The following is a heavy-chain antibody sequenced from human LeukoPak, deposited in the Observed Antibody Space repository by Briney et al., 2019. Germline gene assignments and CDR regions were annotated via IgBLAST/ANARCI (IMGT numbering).Heavy chain of an antibody. J-gene: IGHJ4*02. V-gene: IGHV3-7*03. D-gene: IGHD2-15*01. CDR2: IKQGGNEI. CDR3: AKAPVTTCRGAFCYPFDY. Sequence: GSLRLSCVVSGFTLSQYWMTWVRQAPGKGLEWVANIKQGGNEIHYVESVKGRFTISRDSSKNTLFLQMNRLRPEDAAVYYCAKAPVTTCRGAFCYPFDYWGLGTLVTVSS. CDR1: GFTLSQYW.